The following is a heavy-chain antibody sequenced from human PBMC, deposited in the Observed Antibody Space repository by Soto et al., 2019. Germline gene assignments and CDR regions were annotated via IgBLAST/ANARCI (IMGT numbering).Heavy chain of an antibody. Sequence: QVQLQQWGAGLLKPSETLSLTCAVYGGSFSGYYWSWIRQPPGKGLEWIGEINHSGSTNYNPSLKRRDTISVDTSKNQFSLKLSSVTAADTAVYYCARGDYDILTGYYTPYGMDVWGQGTTVTVSS. CDR3: ARGDYDILTGYYTPYGMDV. V-gene: IGHV4-34*01. J-gene: IGHJ6*02. CDR1: GGSFSGYY. CDR2: INHSGST. D-gene: IGHD3-9*01.